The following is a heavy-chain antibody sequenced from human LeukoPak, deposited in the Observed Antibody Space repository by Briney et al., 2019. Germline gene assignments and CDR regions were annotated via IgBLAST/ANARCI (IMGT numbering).Heavy chain of an antibody. CDR2: ISYDGSNK. CDR1: GFTFSSYA. D-gene: IGHD5-18*01. CDR3: AKGIRGYSYVDWFDP. V-gene: IGHV3-30*04. Sequence: GGSLRLSCAASGFTFSSYAMHWVRQAPGKGLEWVAVISYDGSNKYYADSVKGRFTISRDNPKNTLYLQMNSLRAEDTAVYYCAKGIRGYSYVDWFDPWGQGTLVTVSS. J-gene: IGHJ5*02.